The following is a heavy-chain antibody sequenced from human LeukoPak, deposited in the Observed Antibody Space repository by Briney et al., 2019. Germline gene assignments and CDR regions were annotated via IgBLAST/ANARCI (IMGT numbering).Heavy chain of an antibody. D-gene: IGHD2-2*01. CDR3: ARELDPIQDIVVVTAAESLDY. Sequence: SGGPLSLSCAASVLPFRSYSINWVRQSPGKGLEWISSISSSSSYIYYADSVKGRFTICRDNAKNALYLKMNSLRAEDTAVYYCARELDPIQDIVVVTAAESLDYWGQGTLVTVSS. CDR2: ISSSSSYI. V-gene: IGHV3-21*01. CDR1: VLPFRSYS. J-gene: IGHJ4*02.